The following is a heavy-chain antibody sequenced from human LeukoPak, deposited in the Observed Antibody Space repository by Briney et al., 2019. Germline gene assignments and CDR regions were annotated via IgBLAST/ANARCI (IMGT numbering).Heavy chain of an antibody. V-gene: IGHV4-34*01. CDR2: INHSGST. CDR3: ARQGNTMIRGVIKGNWFDP. Sequence: SETLSLTCAVYGGSFSGYYWSWIRQPPGKGLEWIGEINHSGSTNYNPSLKSRVTISVDTSKNQFSLKLSSVTAADTAVYYCARQGNTMIRGVIKGNWFDPWGQGTLVTVSS. CDR1: GGSFSGYY. D-gene: IGHD3-10*01. J-gene: IGHJ5*02.